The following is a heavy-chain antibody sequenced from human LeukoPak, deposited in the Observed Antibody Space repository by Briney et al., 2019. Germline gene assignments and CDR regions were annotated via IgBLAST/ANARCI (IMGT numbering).Heavy chain of an antibody. Sequence: LRLSCAASGFTFSSYAMSWIRQPPGKGLEWIGYIYYSGSTYYNPSLKSRVTISVDTSKNQFSLKLSSVTAADTAVYYCATGSWAGVDDYWGQGTLVTVSS. J-gene: IGHJ4*02. CDR1: GFTFSSYA. CDR2: IYYSGST. V-gene: IGHV4-30-4*08. CDR3: ATGSWAGVDDY. D-gene: IGHD2-15*01.